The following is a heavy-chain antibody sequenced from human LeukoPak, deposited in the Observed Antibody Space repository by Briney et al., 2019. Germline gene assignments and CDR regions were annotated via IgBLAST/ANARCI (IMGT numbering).Heavy chain of an antibody. Sequence: GGSLRLSCAASGFTFSSFGMNWVRQAPGKGLEWVSSISSTGSYIYYADSVKGRFTISRDNAKNSLYLQMNSLRAEDTAVYYCARDHYDSSGYYYSFDYWGQGTLVTVSS. CDR2: ISSTGSYI. CDR1: GFTFSSFG. CDR3: ARDHYDSSGYYYSFDY. V-gene: IGHV3-21*01. J-gene: IGHJ4*02. D-gene: IGHD3-22*01.